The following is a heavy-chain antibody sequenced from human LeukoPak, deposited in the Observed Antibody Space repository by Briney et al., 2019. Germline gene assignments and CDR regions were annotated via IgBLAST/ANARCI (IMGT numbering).Heavy chain of an antibody. J-gene: IGHJ4*02. CDR3: AGPGDIVGADYGS. CDR1: AFTFSSYS. Sequence: PGGSLRLSCTASAFTFSSYSMHWVRQAPGKGLEWVSSISSNSYHIFYADSVKGRFTISRDNAKNSLYLQMHSLRADDTAVYYCAGPGDIVGADYGSWGQGTLVTVSS. CDR2: ISSNSYHI. V-gene: IGHV3-21*01. D-gene: IGHD1-26*01.